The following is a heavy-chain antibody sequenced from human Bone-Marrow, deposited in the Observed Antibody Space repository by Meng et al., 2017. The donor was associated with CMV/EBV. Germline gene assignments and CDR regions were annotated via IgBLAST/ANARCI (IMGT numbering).Heavy chain of an antibody. CDR3: AREREAAPFSTSCSY. CDR1: GFDFSSHS. CDR2: ISPRSSTV. V-gene: IGHV3-48*04. D-gene: IGHD2-2*01. J-gene: IGHJ4*02. Sequence: GESLKISCVASGFDFSSHSMDWVRQAPGRGLEWVSYISPRSSTVDYAETVKGRFTIFRDNAKNSLYLQMNSLRAEDTAVYYCAREREAAPFSTSCSYWGQGTLVTVSS.